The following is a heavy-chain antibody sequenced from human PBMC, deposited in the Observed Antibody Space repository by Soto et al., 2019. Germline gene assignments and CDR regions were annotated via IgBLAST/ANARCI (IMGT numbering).Heavy chain of an antibody. J-gene: IGHJ5*02. CDR3: TRDASRDSSARGWFDP. V-gene: IGHV3-21*02. Sequence: EVPLVESGGGLVKPWGSLRLSCAASGFTFRSFTMNWVRQAPGKGMEWVSTISSNSAYIYYTYALRGRFTISRDNAKNSLHLQMTSLRAEDTAVYYCTRDASRDSSARGWFDPWGPGTLVTVSS. CDR2: ISSNSAYI. CDR1: GFTFRSFT. D-gene: IGHD6-13*01.